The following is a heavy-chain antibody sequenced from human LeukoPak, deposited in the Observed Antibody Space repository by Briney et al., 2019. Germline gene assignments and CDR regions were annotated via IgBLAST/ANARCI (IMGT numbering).Heavy chain of an antibody. CDR2: IKSKTDGGTT. CDR1: GFTFSSYW. Sequence: GGSLRLSCAASGFTFSSYWMSWVRQAPGKGLEWVGRIKSKTDGGTTDYAAPVKGRFTISRDDSKNTLYLQMNSLKTEDTAVYYCTTDGIIGLVRGVISEALAPWGQGTLVTVSS. J-gene: IGHJ5*02. D-gene: IGHD3-10*01. V-gene: IGHV3-15*01. CDR3: TTDGIIGLVRGVISEALAP.